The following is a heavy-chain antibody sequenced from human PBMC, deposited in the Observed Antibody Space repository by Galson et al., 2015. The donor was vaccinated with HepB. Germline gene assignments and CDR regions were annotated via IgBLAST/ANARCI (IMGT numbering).Heavy chain of an antibody. CDR3: ASGEGYSYGKPWDYYYGMDV. Sequence: SVKVSCKASGGTFSSYAISWVRQAPGQGLEWMGRIIPILGIANYAQKFQGRVTITADKSTSTAYMELSSLRSEDTAVYYCASGEGYSYGKPWDYYYGMDVWGQGTTVTVSS. D-gene: IGHD5-18*01. CDR1: GGTFSSYA. J-gene: IGHJ6*02. CDR2: IIPILGIA. V-gene: IGHV1-69*04.